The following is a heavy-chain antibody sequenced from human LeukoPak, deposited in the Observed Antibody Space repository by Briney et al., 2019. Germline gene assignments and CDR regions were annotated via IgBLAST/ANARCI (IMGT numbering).Heavy chain of an antibody. CDR2: SSHSGST. CDR3: ARASPNYDFWSGYYTNYFDY. D-gene: IGHD3-3*01. V-gene: IGHV4-34*01. CDR1: GGSCSGYY. Sequence: SETLSLTCAVDGGSCSGYYWSGSRQPPGKVLDWIGESSHSGSTNYNPSLKSRVTISVDTSKNQFSLQLSSVTAAETAVYYCARASPNYDFWSGYYTNYFDYWGQGTLVTV. J-gene: IGHJ4*02.